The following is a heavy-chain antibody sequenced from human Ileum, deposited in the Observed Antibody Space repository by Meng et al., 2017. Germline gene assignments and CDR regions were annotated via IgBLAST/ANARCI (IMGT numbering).Heavy chain of an antibody. CDR1: GFTFSSYG. Sequence: GESLKISCAASGFTFSSYGMHWVRQAPGKGLEWVAVIWSDGSKTHHADSSRFTISRDNSKNTLYLEVNSLRAEDTAMYCCARHDDLSGNNLDHWGQGTLVTVSS. J-gene: IGHJ4*02. V-gene: IGHV3-33*01. CDR3: ARHDDLSGNNLDH. D-gene: IGHD3-10*01. CDR2: IWSDGSKT.